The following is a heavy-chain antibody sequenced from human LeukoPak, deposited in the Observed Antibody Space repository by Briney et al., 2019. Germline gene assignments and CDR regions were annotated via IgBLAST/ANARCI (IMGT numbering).Heavy chain of an antibody. CDR2: IYHSGST. J-gene: IGHJ4*02. CDR1: GFTFTNAW. CDR3: ARAAGAGDFDY. D-gene: IGHD1-26*01. V-gene: IGHV4-4*02. Sequence: PGGSLRLSCAASGFTFTNAWMSWVRRAPGKGLEWVGEIYHSGSTNYNPSLKSRVTISVDKSKNQFSLKLSSVTAADTAVYYCARAAGAGDFDYWGQGTLVTVSS.